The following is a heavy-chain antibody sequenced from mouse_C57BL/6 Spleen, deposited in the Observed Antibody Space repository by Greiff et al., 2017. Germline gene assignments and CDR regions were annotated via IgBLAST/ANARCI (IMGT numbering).Heavy chain of an antibody. Sequence: QVQLQQSGAELVRPGTSVKVSCKASGYAFTNYLIEWVKQRPGQGLEWIGVINPGSGGTNYNEQFKGKATLTVDKSCSTAYMQLSSLKSEDSAVYCCARSGDYYGSSGDYWGQGTTLTVAS. V-gene: IGHV1-54*01. CDR2: INPGSGGT. D-gene: IGHD1-1*01. CDR1: GYAFTNYL. CDR3: ARSGDYYGSSGDY. J-gene: IGHJ2*01.